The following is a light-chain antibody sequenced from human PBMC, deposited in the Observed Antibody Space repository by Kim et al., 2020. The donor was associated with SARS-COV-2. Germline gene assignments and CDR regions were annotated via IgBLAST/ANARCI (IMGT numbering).Light chain of an antibody. CDR2: GAS. J-gene: IGKJ1*01. CDR3: QQYDSSSRWT. CDR1: QSVSGTY. V-gene: IGKV3-20*01. Sequence: SQGERATLACRASQSVSGTYLAWYQQKPGQAPRLLIYGASSRATGIPDRFSGSGSGTDFTLTINRLEPEDFAVYYCQQYDSSSRWTFGQGTKLEI.